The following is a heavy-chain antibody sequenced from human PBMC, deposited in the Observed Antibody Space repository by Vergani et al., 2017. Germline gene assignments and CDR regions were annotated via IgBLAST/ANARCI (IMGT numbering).Heavy chain of an antibody. CDR2: INHSGST. CDR3: AREGGRYQLLQH. CDR1: GGSFSGYY. J-gene: IGHJ1*01. Sequence: QVQLQQWGAGLLKPSETLSLTCAVYGGSFSGYYWSWIRQPPGKGLEWIGEINHSGSTNYNPSLKSRVTISVDTSKNQFSLKLSSVTAADTAVYYCAREGGRYQLLQHWGQGTLVTVSS. V-gene: IGHV4-34*01. D-gene: IGHD2-2*01.